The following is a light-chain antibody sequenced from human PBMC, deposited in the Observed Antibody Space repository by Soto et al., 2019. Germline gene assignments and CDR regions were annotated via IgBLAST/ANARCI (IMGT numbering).Light chain of an antibody. CDR1: SSNIGAGYD. CDR3: QSYDSSLSGRVV. V-gene: IGLV1-40*01. Sequence: QSVLTQPPSVSGAPGQRVTISCTGSSSNIGAGYDVHWYQQLPGTAPKLLIYVNSNRPSGVPDRFSGSKSGTSASPAITGLQAEDEADYYCQSYDSSLSGRVVFGGGTKLTVL. CDR2: VNS. J-gene: IGLJ2*01.